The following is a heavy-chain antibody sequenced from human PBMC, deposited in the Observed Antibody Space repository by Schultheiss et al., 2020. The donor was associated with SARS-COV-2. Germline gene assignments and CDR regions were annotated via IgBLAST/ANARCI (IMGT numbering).Heavy chain of an antibody. J-gene: IGHJ4*02. CDR3: ARDPPGDLDY. CDR2: IRYDGSNK. CDR1: GFTFSSFG. D-gene: IGHD7-27*01. Sequence: GGSLRLSCAASGFTFSSFGMHWVRQAPGKGLEWVAFIRYDGSNKHFTDSVKGRFTLSRHNSKNTLYLQMGSLRAEDTAVYYCARDPPGDLDYWGQGTLVTVSS. V-gene: IGHV3-30*02.